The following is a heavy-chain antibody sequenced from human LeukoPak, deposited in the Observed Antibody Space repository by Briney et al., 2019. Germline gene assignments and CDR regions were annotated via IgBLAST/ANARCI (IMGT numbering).Heavy chain of an antibody. V-gene: IGHV3-33*08. J-gene: IGHJ4*02. Sequence: GGSLRLSCAASGFTFSSYGMHWVRQAPGKGLEWVAAIWYDGSDKNYADSVKGRFTISRDNSKNTLYLQMNSLRAEDTAVYYCARDWGSMVTTPDYWGQGTLVTVSS. CDR3: ARDWGSMVTTPDY. D-gene: IGHD4-17*01. CDR2: IWYDGSDK. CDR1: GFTFSSYG.